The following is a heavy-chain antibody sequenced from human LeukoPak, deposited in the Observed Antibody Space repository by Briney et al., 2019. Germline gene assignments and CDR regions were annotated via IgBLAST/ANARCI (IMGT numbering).Heavy chain of an antibody. CDR1: GYTFTSYG. CDR3: ARARWGVNGRKEFDY. CDR2: ISAYNGNT. V-gene: IGHV1-18*01. Sequence: RWASVKVSCKASGYTFTSYGISWVRQAPGQGLEWMGWISAYNGNTNYAQKLQGRVTMTTDTSTSTAYMELRSLRSDDTAVYYCARARWGVNGRKEFDYWGQGTLVTVSS. D-gene: IGHD2-8*01. J-gene: IGHJ4*02.